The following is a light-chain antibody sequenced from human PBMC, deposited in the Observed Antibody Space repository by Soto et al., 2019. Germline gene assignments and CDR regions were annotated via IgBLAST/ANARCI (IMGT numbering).Light chain of an antibody. Sequence: IVLTQSPDTLYLSTGERATLSCRASQSVSSYIAWYQQKPGHAPRLLIYDASNKATGIPARFSGSGSGTDFTITISSIAPEVFAVYYGQTRSKRFTLGAGTKVEIK. CDR1: QSVSSY. J-gene: IGKJ4*01. CDR2: DAS. V-gene: IGKV3-11*01. CDR3: QTRSKRFT.